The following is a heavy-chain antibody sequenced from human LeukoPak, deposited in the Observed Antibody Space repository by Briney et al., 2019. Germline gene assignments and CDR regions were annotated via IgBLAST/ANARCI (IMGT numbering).Heavy chain of an antibody. CDR1: GGSISSYY. CDR3: ARIVVVAATVAYFDY. Sequence: PSETLSLTCTVSGGSISSYYWSWIQQPPGKGLEWIGYIYYSGSTNYNPSLKSRVTISVDTSKNQFSLKLSSVTAADTAVYYCARIVVVAATVAYFDYWGQGTLVTVSS. CDR2: IYYSGST. J-gene: IGHJ4*02. V-gene: IGHV4-59*01. D-gene: IGHD2-15*01.